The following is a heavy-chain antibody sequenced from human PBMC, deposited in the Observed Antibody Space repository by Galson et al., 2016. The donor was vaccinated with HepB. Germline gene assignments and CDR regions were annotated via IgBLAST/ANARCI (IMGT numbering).Heavy chain of an antibody. CDR2: IKSKTDGGTT. V-gene: IGHV3-15*01. Sequence: SLRLSCAASGFTFSNAWMSWVRQAPGKGLEWVGRIKSKTDGGTTDYAAPGKGRFSIPRDDSKNTLYLQMNSLKTEDTAVYYCRYGMDVWGQGTTVTVSS. J-gene: IGHJ6*02. CDR3: RYGMDV. CDR1: GFTFSNAW.